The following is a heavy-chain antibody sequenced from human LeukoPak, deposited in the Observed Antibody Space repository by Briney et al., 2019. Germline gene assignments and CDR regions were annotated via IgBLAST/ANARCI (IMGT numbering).Heavy chain of an antibody. V-gene: IGHV3-64*01. D-gene: IGHD3-10*01. CDR3: ARDYGSGSSPGFNWFDP. CDR1: GFTFSSYA. Sequence: GGSLRLSCAASGFTFSSYAMHWVRQAPGKGLEYVSAISSNGCSTYYANSVKGRFTISRDNSKNTLYLQMGSLRAEDMAVYYCARDYGSGSSPGFNWFDPWGQGTLVTVSS. CDR2: ISSNGCST. J-gene: IGHJ5*02.